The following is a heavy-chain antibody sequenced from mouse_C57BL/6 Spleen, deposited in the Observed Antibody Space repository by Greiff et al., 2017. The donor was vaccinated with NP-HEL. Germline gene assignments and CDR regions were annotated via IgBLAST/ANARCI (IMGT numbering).Heavy chain of an antibody. V-gene: IGHV5-6*02. CDR3: ARGLDYYGSSYGELDY. D-gene: IGHD1-1*01. CDR1: GFTFSSYG. J-gene: IGHJ2*01. CDR2: ICSGGSYT. Sequence: EVKLMESGGDLVKPGGSLKLSCAASGFTFSSYGMSWVRQTPDKRLEWVATICSGGSYTYYPDSVKGRFTISRDNAKNTLYLQMSSLKSEDTAMYYCARGLDYYGSSYGELDYWGKGTTLTVSS.